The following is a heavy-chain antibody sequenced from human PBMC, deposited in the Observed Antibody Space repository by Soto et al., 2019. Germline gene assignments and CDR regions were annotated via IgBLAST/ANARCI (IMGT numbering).Heavy chain of an antibody. V-gene: IGHV1-18*04. CDR1: GYTFSGHS. J-gene: IGHJ4*02. D-gene: IGHD6-13*01. CDR2: NSPKNGNT. CDR3: ARVDRSSWWTFDY. Sequence: ASVKVSCKASGYTFSGHSISWVRQAPGQGLEGVGWNSPKNGNTNTAKKFQGPVTMTTHTSTRTAYMELTSLKFDATAIYFCARVDRSSWWTFDYSGKGTQVAIS.